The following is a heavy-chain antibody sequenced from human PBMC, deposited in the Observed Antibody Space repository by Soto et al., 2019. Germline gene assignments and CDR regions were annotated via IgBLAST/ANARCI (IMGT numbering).Heavy chain of an antibody. CDR3: GRDGGAYDYIPVDY. D-gene: IGHD3-10*02. CDR1: GGTFSSYA. J-gene: IGHJ4*02. Sequence: QVQLVQSGAEVKKPGSSVKVSCKASGGTFSSYAISWVRQAPGQGLEWMGGIIPIFGTANYAQKFQGRVTITADESTGTAFMALGSLRAEDTAWYYWGRDGGAYDYIPVDYWGQGTLVTSS. V-gene: IGHV1-69*12. CDR2: IIPIFGTA.